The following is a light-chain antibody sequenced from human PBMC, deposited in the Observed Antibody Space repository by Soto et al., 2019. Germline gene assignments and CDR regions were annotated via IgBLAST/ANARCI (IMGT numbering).Light chain of an antibody. V-gene: IGLV2-14*01. J-gene: IGLJ3*02. Sequence: QSALTQPASVSGSPGQSITISCTGTSSDVGGYNYVSWYQQHPGKAPKLMIYDVSNRPSGVSNRFSGSKSGNTASVTISGLQAEDEADYYGSSYTSSSTRVFGGGSKVTVL. CDR1: SSDVGGYNY. CDR3: SSYTSSSTRV. CDR2: DVS.